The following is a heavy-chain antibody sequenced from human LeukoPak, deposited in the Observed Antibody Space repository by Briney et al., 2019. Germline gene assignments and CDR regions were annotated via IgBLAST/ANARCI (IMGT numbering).Heavy chain of an antibody. CDR1: GFTFSSYG. J-gene: IGHJ6*02. D-gene: IGHD4-11*01. V-gene: IGHV3-33*01. Sequence: GGSLRLSCAASGFTFSSYGMHWVRQAPGKGLEWVAVIWYDGSNKYYADSVKGRFTISRDNSKNTLYLQMNSLRAEDTAVYYCARKGKTVGGDRPFYGMDVWGQGTTVTVSS. CDR2: IWYDGSNK. CDR3: ARKGKTVGGDRPFYGMDV.